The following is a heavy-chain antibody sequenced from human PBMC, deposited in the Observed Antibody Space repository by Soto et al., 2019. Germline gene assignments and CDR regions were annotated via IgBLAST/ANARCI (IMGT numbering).Heavy chain of an antibody. Sequence: SETLSLTCTVSGCSISSHYWSWIRQPPGKGLEWIGYIYYSGSTNYNPALKSRVIISVDRSKNQFSLKLSSVTAADTAVYYCATDGCFHGVCGNWFDAWGQGTLVTVSS. CDR2: IYYSGST. J-gene: IGHJ5*02. CDR1: GCSISSHY. V-gene: IGHV4-59*11. CDR3: ATDGCFHGVCGNWFDA. D-gene: IGHD2-8*01.